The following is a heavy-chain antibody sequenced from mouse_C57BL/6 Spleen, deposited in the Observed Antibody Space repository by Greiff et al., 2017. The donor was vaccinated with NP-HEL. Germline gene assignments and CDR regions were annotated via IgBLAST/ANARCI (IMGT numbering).Heavy chain of an antibody. CDR3: ARPITTVVADWYFDV. Sequence: EVQRVESGGGLVKPGGSLKLSCAASGFTFSDYGMHWVRQAPEKGLEWVAYISSGSSTIYYADTVKGRFTISRDNAKNTLFLQMTSLRSEDKAMYYCARPITTVVADWYFDVWGTGTTVTVSS. V-gene: IGHV5-17*01. J-gene: IGHJ1*03. CDR2: ISSGSSTI. CDR1: GFTFSDYG. D-gene: IGHD1-1*01.